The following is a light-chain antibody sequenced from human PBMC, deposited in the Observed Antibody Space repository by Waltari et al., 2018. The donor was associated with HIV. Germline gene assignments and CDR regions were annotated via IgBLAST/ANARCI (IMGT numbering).Light chain of an antibody. Sequence: DIQMTQSPPSLSATIGDKVTITCRASQNIATYVNWYQQEPGKAPKLLIYGASNLRSGVSARFSGSGSGTDFTLTINNLQPDDCATYYCQQSYSLQTFGQGTKV. CDR2: GAS. V-gene: IGKV1-39*01. J-gene: IGKJ1*01. CDR3: QQSYSLQT. CDR1: QNIATY.